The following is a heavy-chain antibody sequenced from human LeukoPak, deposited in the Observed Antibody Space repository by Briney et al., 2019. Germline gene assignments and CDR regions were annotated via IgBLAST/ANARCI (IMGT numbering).Heavy chain of an antibody. J-gene: IGHJ5*02. CDR3: ARNVDIVATPTPPNWFDP. CDR2: IYYSGST. D-gene: IGHD5-12*01. CDR1: GGSISSYY. V-gene: IGHV4-59*01. Sequence: SETLSLTCTVSGGSISSYYWSWIRRPPGKGLEWIGYIYYSGSTNYNPSLKCRVTISVDTSKNQFSLKLSSVTAADTAVYYCARNVDIVATPTPPNWFDPWGQGTLVTVSS.